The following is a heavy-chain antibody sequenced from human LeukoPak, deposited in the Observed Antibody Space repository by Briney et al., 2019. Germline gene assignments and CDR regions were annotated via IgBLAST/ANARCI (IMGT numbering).Heavy chain of an antibody. CDR1: GFTFSDYY. CDR3: ARDEDSSHLDY. D-gene: IGHD3-22*01. V-gene: IGHV3-11*01. CDR2: ISSSGSTI. Sequence: GGSLRLSCAASGFTFSDYYMSWIRQAPGKGLEWVSYISSSGSTIYYADSVKGRFTISRDNAKNSLYLQMNCLRAEDTAVYYCARDEDSSHLDYWGQGTLVTVSS. J-gene: IGHJ4*02.